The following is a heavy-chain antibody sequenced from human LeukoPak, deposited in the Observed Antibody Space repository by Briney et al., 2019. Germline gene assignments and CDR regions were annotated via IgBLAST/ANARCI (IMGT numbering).Heavy chain of an antibody. CDR1: GFTFSNSY. V-gene: IGHV3-7*01. CDR3: ARLLGHVTTYDY. Sequence: PGGSLRLSCAASGFTFSNSYMSWVRQAPSKGLEWVATLWPDGSDIYYLDSVKGRFTISRGNAENSLYLHMNSLTVEDTAVYYCARLLGHVTTYDYWGQGTLVTVSS. J-gene: IGHJ4*02. D-gene: IGHD4-11*01. CDR2: LWPDGSDI.